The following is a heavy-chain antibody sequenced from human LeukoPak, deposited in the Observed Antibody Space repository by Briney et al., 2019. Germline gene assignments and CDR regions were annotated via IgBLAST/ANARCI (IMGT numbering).Heavy chain of an antibody. Sequence: SETLSLTCAVYGGSFSGYYWSWIRQPPGKGLEWIGEINHSGSTNYNPSLKSRVTISVKTSKNQFSLKLRSVTAADTAVYYCARVTGYTIEDYFDYWGLGTLVTVSS. D-gene: IGHD3-9*01. CDR3: ARVTGYTIEDYFDY. CDR1: GGSFSGYY. CDR2: INHSGST. V-gene: IGHV4-34*01. J-gene: IGHJ4*02.